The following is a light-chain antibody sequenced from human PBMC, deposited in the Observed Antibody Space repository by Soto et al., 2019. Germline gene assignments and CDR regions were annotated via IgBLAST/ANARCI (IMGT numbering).Light chain of an antibody. CDR1: QGINNY. CDR3: QQYSTSPYN. Sequence: DIQMTQSPSSLSASLGDRVTITCQASQGINNYLNWYQQKPGKAPKLLIYDASNLETGVPSRFSGSGSVTHFIFTISSLQPEDIATYYCQQYSTSPYNFGQGTKLDIK. CDR2: DAS. V-gene: IGKV1-33*01. J-gene: IGKJ2*01.